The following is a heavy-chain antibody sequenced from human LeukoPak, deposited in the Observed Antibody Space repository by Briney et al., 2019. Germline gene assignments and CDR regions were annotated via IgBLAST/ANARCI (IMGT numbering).Heavy chain of an antibody. J-gene: IGHJ5*02. V-gene: IGHV3-30*02. D-gene: IGHD2-2*01. Sequence: GGSLRLSCAASGFTFSSYGMHWARQAPGKGLEWVAFIRYDGSNKYYADSVKGRFTISRDNSKNTLYLQMNSLRAEDTAVYYCAKGPHVYCSSTSCQGFDPWGQGTLVTVSS. CDR1: GFTFSSYG. CDR2: IRYDGSNK. CDR3: AKGPHVYCSSTSCQGFDP.